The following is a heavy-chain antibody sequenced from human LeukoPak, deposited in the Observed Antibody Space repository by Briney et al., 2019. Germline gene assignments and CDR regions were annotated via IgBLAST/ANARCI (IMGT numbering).Heavy chain of an antibody. CDR2: IYYSGST. Sequence: SETLSLTCTVSGGSISSSSYYWDWIRQPPGKGLEWIGSIYYSGSTYYNPSLKSRVTISVDTSKNQFSLKLSSVTAADTAVYYCAGRTIFGVGRTGYAYYWGQGTLVTVSS. CDR1: GGSISSSSYY. D-gene: IGHD3-3*01. CDR3: AGRTIFGVGRTGYAYY. V-gene: IGHV4-39*01. J-gene: IGHJ4*02.